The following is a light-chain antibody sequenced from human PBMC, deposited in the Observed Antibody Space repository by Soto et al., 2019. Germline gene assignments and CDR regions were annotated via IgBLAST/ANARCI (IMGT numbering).Light chain of an antibody. V-gene: IGKV1-5*03. J-gene: IGKJ1*01. CDR1: QSIGIW. CDR2: KAY. Sequence: IQMTQSPSTLSASVGDRVAITCRASQSIGIWLAWYQKKPGKAPRFLIYKAYTLQTGVPSRFSGSGSGTEFTLTISSLQPDDFATYYCQQYNDYSWTFGQGTKVEIK. CDR3: QQYNDYSWT.